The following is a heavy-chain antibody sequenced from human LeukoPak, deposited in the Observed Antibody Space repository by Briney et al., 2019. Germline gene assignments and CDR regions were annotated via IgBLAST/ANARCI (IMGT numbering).Heavy chain of an antibody. CDR2: IWYDGSNK. J-gene: IGHJ4*02. CDR1: GFTFSNYG. V-gene: IGHV3-33*01. D-gene: IGHD2/OR15-2a*01. Sequence: GGSLRLSCAASGFTFSNYGMHWVRQAPGKGLEWVALIWYDGSNKYYADSVKGRLTISRDNSKNTLYLQMNSLRAEDTAVYYCAREGPRGNSQFDYWGQGTLVTVSS. CDR3: AREGPRGNSQFDY.